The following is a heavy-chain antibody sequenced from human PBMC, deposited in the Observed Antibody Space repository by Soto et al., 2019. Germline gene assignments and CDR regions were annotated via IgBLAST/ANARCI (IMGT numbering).Heavy chain of an antibody. Sequence: PSQSLSLTCALDAGSLSGFYCSWIRQPPVKGLECSGEINDSGTTNYNPTRKSRVTISAETSKPHFSLRLTSVTAADTAVYYCARETSQNVDSHYRMDVWGQGTTVTVSS. CDR3: ARETSQNVDSHYRMDV. D-gene: IGHD2-15*01. CDR2: INDSGTT. CDR1: AGSLSGFY. J-gene: IGHJ6*02. V-gene: IGHV4-34*01.